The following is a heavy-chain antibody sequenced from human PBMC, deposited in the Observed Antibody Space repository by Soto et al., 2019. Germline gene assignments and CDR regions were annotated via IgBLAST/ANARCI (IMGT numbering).Heavy chain of an antibody. CDR2: ISRIDGKT. Sequence: GSLRLSGAASGFSCGSYDLSWVSQAPGKGLEWVSTISRIDGKTFYADSVKGRFSISRDTSQNTLYLQMNSLRADDTAIYYCARWSYLDYWGQGTRVTVSS. CDR1: GFSCGSYD. CDR3: ARWSYLDY. J-gene: IGHJ4*02. D-gene: IGHD3-3*01. V-gene: IGHV3-23*01.